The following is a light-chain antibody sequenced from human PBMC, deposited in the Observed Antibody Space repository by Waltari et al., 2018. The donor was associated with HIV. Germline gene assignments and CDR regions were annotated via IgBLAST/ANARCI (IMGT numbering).Light chain of an antibody. CDR2: LNN. CDR3: AAWDDALGGQGV. J-gene: IGLJ3*02. V-gene: IGLV1-44*01. CDR1: NSNIPSHG. Sequence: QSVLTQPPSVSATPGQTVTISCSGSNSNIPSHGGNWFQQLPGRAPTLLIYLNNNRPAGVPDRFSGSRSGTSASLAIRWLQSEDEADYYCAAWDDALGGQGVFGGGTKLTVL.